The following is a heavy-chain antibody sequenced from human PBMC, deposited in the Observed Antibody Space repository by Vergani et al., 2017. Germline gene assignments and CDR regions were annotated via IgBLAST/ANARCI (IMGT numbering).Heavy chain of an antibody. D-gene: IGHD5-18*01. V-gene: IGHV1-69*02. CDR1: GGTFSSYT. J-gene: IGHJ6*02. CDR2: IIPILGIA. Sequence: QVQLVQSGAEVKKPGSSVKVSCKASGGTFSSYTISWVRQAPGQGLEWMGRIIPILGIANYAQKFKGRVTITADKSTSTAYMELSSLRSEDTAVYYCARGLGPDYGYNYYYYYGMDVWGQGTTVTVSS. CDR3: ARGLGPDYGYNYYYYYGMDV.